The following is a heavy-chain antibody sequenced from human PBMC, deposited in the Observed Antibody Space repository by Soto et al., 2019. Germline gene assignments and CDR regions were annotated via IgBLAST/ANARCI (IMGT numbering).Heavy chain of an antibody. V-gene: IGHV3-49*04. CDR1: GFTFGDYA. CDR3: TGISSGYSYGIPHWYYGMDV. Sequence: PGGSLRLSCTASGFTFGDYAMSWVRQAPGKGLEWVGFIRSKAYGGTTEYAASVKGRFTISRDDSKSIAYLQMNSLKTEDTAVYYCTGISSGYSYGIPHWYYGMDVWGQGTTVTVSS. CDR2: IRSKAYGGTT. J-gene: IGHJ6*02. D-gene: IGHD5-18*01.